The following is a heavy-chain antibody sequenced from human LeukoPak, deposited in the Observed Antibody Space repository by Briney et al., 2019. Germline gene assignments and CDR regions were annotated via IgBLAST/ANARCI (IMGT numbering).Heavy chain of an antibody. CDR2: INHSGST. D-gene: IGHD3-16*02. CDR1: GGSFSGYY. CDR3: ARVGYYVWGSYRSPNYYFDY. J-gene: IGHJ4*02. V-gene: IGHV4-34*01. Sequence: SETLSLTCAVYGGSFSGYYWSWIRQPPGKGLEWIGEINHSGSTNYNPSLKSRVTISVDTSKNQFSLKLSSVTAAGTAVYYCARVGYYVWGSYRSPNYYFDYWGQGTLVTVS.